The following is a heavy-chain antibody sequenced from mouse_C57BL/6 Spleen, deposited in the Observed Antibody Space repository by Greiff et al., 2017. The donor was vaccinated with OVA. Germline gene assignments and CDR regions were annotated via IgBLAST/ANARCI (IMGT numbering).Heavy chain of an antibody. D-gene: IGHD2-4*01. J-gene: IGHJ3*01. CDR3: AREGMIREAWFAY. V-gene: IGHV1-82*01. CDR1: GYAFSSSW. Sequence: VQLQESGPELVKPGASVKISCKASGYAFSSSWMNWVKQRPGKGLEWIGRIYPGDGDTNYNGKFKGKATLTADKSSSTAYMQLSSLTSEDSAVYFCAREGMIREAWFAYWGQGTLVTVSA. CDR2: IYPGDGDT.